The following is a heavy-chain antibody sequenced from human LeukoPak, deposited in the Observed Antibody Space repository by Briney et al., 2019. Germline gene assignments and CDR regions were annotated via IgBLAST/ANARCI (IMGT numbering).Heavy chain of an antibody. Sequence: ASVKVSCKASGYTFTSYDINWVRQATGQGLEWMGWMNPNSGNTGYAQKFQGRVTITRNTSISTAYVELSSLRSEDTAVYYCARSSGYYFPFDYWGQGTLVTVSS. CDR1: GYTFTSYD. V-gene: IGHV1-8*03. D-gene: IGHD3-22*01. CDR2: MNPNSGNT. CDR3: ARSSGYYFPFDY. J-gene: IGHJ4*02.